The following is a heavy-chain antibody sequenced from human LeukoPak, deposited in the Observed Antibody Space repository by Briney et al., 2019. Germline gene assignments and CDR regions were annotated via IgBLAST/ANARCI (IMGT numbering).Heavy chain of an antibody. CDR1: GFTFDDYA. D-gene: IGHD3-10*01. J-gene: IGHJ5*02. V-gene: IGHV3-9*03. CDR2: ISWNSGSI. CDR3: AKSGSRYDFPGWFDP. Sequence: GGSLRLSCAASGFTFDDYAMHWVRQAPGKGLEWVSGISWNSGSIGYADSVKGRFTISRDNAKNSLYLQMNSLRAEDMALYYCAKSGSRYDFPGWFDPWGQGTPVTVSS.